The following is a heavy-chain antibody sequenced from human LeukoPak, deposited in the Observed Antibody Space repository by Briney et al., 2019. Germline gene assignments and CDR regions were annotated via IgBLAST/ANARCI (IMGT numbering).Heavy chain of an antibody. CDR2: IYYSGST. Sequence: SETLSLTCTVSGGSISSSTYYWGWIRQPPGKGLEWIGSIYYSGSTYYNPSLKSGATISVDTSKNQFSLKLSSVTAADTAVYFCARYRYCSSNSCHYYFDYWGQGTLVTVSS. CDR1: GGSISSSTYY. CDR3: ARYRYCSSNSCHYYFDY. V-gene: IGHV4-39*01. J-gene: IGHJ4*02. D-gene: IGHD2-2*01.